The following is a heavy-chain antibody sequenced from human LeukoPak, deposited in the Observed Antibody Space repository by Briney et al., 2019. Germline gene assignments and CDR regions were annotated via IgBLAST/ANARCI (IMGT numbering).Heavy chain of an antibody. CDR3: ARDRFYSSSWY. J-gene: IGHJ4*02. Sequence: RASVKVSCKASGYTFTGYYMHWVGQAPGQGLKWMGWINPNSGGTNYAQKFQGRVTMTRDTSISTAYMELSRLRSDDTAVYYCARDRFYSSSWYWGQGTLVTVSS. CDR1: GYTFTGYY. V-gene: IGHV1-2*02. D-gene: IGHD6-13*01. CDR2: INPNSGGT.